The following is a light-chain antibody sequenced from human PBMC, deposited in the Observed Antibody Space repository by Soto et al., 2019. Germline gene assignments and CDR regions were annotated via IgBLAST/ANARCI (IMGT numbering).Light chain of an antibody. J-gene: IGKJ1*01. CDR2: DAT. V-gene: IGKV3-15*01. CDR3: QQYNDWPPTT. Sequence: EIVMTQSPATLSVSPGERATLSCRASQGVGSSVAWYQQKPGQAPWLLIYDATSRDTGVPARFSGSGSGTESTLTISSLQSEDFAVYYCQQYNDWPPTTFGQGTRWIS. CDR1: QGVGSS.